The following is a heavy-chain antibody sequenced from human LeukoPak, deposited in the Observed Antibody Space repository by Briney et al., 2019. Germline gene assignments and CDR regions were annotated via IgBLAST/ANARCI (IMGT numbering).Heavy chain of an antibody. D-gene: IGHD2-15*01. CDR2: ISSSGSTI. CDR3: ARDRCSGGSCYSRGWFDP. V-gene: IGHV3-48*04. CDR1: GFTFSSSW. Sequence: GGSLRLSCAASGFTFSSSWMSWLRQAPGKGLEWVSYISSSGSTIYYADSVKGRFTISRDNAKNSLYLQMNSLRAEDTAVYYCARDRCSGGSCYSRGWFDPWGQGTLVTVSS. J-gene: IGHJ5*02.